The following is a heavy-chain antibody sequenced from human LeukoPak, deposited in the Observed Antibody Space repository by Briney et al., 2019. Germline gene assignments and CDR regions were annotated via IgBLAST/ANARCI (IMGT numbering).Heavy chain of an antibody. D-gene: IGHD6-6*01. CDR3: AKGALLEYSSSSGPDY. J-gene: IGHJ4*02. V-gene: IGHV3-9*01. CDR2: ISWNSGSI. Sequence: GRSLRLYCAASGFTFDDYAMHWVRQAPGKGLEWVSGISWNSGSIGYADSVKGRFTISRDNAKNSLYLQMNSLRAEDTALYYCAKGALLEYSSSSGPDYWGQGTLVTVSS. CDR1: GFTFDDYA.